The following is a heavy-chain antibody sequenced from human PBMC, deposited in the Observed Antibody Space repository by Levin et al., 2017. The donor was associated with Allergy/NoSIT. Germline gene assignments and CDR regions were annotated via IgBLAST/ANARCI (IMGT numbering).Heavy chain of an antibody. D-gene: IGHD4-17*01. CDR2: ISYNGNKK. V-gene: IGHV3-30-3*01. J-gene: IGHJ4*02. CDR3: ATDSKPYDDYVGCLDY. Sequence: GESLKISCAASGFSFDSYAMHWVRQAPGKGLEWVAIISYNGNKKYYADSVKGRFTITRDNSKNTLNLQMNTLRVEDTAVYYCATDSKPYDDYVGCLDYWGQGTPVTVSS. CDR1: GFSFDSYA.